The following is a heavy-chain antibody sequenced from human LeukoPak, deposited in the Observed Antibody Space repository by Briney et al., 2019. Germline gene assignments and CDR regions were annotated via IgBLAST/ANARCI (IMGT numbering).Heavy chain of an antibody. CDR1: GDSVSSKSAT. V-gene: IGHV6-1*01. Sequence: SQTLSLTCAISGDSVSSKSATWNWIRQSPSRGLEWLGKTYYRSKLGYENAVSVESRITINPDTSKNQFSLQLNAVTPEDTAVYYCARDPRISSGCYFDYWGQGTLVIVSS. J-gene: IGHJ4*02. CDR3: ARDPRISSGCYFDY. D-gene: IGHD6-25*01. CDR2: TYYRSKLGY.